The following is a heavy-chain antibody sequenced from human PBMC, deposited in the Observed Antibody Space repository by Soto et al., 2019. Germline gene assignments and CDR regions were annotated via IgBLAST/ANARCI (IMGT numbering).Heavy chain of an antibody. J-gene: IGHJ4*02. Sequence: HPGGSLRLSCAASGFTFSSYSMNWVRQAPGKGLEWVSYISSSSTIYYADSVKGRFTISRDNAKNSLYLQMNSLRDEDTAVYYCARTSGPYSNYHLDYWGQGTPVTVYS. V-gene: IGHV3-48*02. CDR1: GFTFSSYS. CDR3: ARTSGPYSNYHLDY. CDR2: ISSSSTI. D-gene: IGHD4-4*01.